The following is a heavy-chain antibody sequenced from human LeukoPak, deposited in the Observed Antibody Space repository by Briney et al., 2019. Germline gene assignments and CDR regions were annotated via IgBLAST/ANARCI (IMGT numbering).Heavy chain of an antibody. CDR3: ARDLTTSDN. V-gene: IGHV3-20*04. CDR1: GFTFDDYG. CDR2: INWSGGRT. D-gene: IGHD1/OR15-1a*01. J-gene: IGHJ4*02. Sequence: GGSLRLSCAASGFTFDDYGMSWVRQATGKGLEWVSGINWSGGRTGYADSLKGRFTISRDNAKNTLYLQMNSLRDEDTALYYCARDLTTSDNWGQGTLVTVSS.